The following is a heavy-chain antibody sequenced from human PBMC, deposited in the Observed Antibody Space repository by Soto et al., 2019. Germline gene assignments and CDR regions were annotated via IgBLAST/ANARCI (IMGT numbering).Heavy chain of an antibody. CDR1: GGSISSSSYY. J-gene: IGHJ4*02. CDR3: ASTENVDTAMAPYYFAY. CDR2: IYYSGST. Sequence: PSETLSLTCTVSGGSISSSSYYWGWIRQPPGKGLEWIGYIYYSGSTNYNPSLRSRVTISVDTSKKQFSLKLSSVTAADTAVYYCASTENVDTAMAPYYFAYWGQGTLVTVSS. V-gene: IGHV4-61*05. D-gene: IGHD5-18*01.